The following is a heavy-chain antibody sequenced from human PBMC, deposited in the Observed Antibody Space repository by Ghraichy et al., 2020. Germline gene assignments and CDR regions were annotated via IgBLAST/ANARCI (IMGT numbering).Heavy chain of an antibody. CDR2: VNSDGSST. D-gene: IGHD5-18*01. CDR1: GFTFSSYW. CDR3: ARAERGYSNHEN. V-gene: IGHV3-74*01. J-gene: IGHJ4*02. Sequence: GGSLRLSCAASGFTFSSYWMHWVRQAPGKGLVWVSRVNSDGSSTSYADSVKGRFTISRDNAKNTLYLQMNSLRAEDTAVYYCARAERGYSNHENWGQGTLVTVSS.